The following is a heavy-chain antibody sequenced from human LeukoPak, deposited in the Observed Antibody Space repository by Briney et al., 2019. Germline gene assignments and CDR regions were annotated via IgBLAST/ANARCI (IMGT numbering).Heavy chain of an antibody. CDR1: GFTFSSYS. J-gene: IGHJ4*02. V-gene: IGHV3-21*01. CDR3: ARDAGLLRGATGY. Sequence: GGSLRLSCAASGFTFSSYSMNWVRQAPGKGLEWVSSISSSSSHIYYADSVKGRFTISRDNAKNSLYLQMNSLRAEDTAVYYCARDAGLLRGATGYWGQGTLVTVSS. D-gene: IGHD1-1*01. CDR2: ISSSSSHI.